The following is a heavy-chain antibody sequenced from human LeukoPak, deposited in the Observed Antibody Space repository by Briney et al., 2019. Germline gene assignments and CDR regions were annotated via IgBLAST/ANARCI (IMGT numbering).Heavy chain of an antibody. CDR2: ISSSSSYI. J-gene: IGHJ5*02. V-gene: IGHV3-21*01. Sequence: PGGSLRLSCAASGFTFSSYSMNWVRQAPGKGLEWVSSISSSSSYIYYADSVKGRFTISRDNAKNSLYLQMNSLRAEDTAVYYCARDWAAYCSSTSCRNWFDPWGQGTLVTVSS. CDR3: ARDWAAYCSSTSCRNWFDP. CDR1: GFTFSSYS. D-gene: IGHD2-2*01.